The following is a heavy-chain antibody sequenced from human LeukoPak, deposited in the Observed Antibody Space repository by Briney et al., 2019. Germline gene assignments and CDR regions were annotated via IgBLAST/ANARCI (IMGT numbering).Heavy chain of an antibody. CDR3: ANTGGYGSGRYYFDY. CDR1: GGTFSSYT. D-gene: IGHD3-10*01. Sequence: SVKVSCKASGGTFSSYTISWVRQAPGQGLEWMGRIIPILGIANYAQKFQGRVTITADKSTSTAYMELSSLRSEDTAVYYCANTGGYGSGRYYFDYWGQGTLVTVSS. CDR2: IIPILGIA. V-gene: IGHV1-69*02. J-gene: IGHJ4*02.